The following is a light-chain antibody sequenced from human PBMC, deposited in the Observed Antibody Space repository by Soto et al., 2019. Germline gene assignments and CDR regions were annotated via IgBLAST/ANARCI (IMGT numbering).Light chain of an antibody. V-gene: IGKV3-20*01. CDR3: QQYGSSPLT. J-gene: IGKJ4*01. CDR2: RAS. CDR1: QSVSVAT. Sequence: EIVLTQSPGTLSLSPGERATLSCRASQSVSVATLAWYQQKPGQTPKVLIYRASSRATGIPDRFSGSGSGTDFTLTISRLEPEDFAVYYCQQYGSSPLTFGGGTKVEIK.